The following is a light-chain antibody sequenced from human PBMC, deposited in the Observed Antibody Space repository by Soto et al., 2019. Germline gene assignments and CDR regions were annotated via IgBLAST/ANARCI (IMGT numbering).Light chain of an antibody. Sequence: IQMTQSPSSLSASVGDRVTITCRASQRITTYLNWYQQKPGEAPKLLISTSGTLQRGVPSRFSGSGSWTDFTLTITALRPEDVAPYFCQQTYSTPYTFGQGTKLEIK. V-gene: IGKV1-39*01. CDR1: QRITTY. CDR2: TSG. CDR3: QQTYSTPYT. J-gene: IGKJ2*01.